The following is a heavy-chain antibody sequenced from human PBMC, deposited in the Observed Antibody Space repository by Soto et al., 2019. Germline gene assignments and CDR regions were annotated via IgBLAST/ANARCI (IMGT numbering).Heavy chain of an antibody. CDR2: IKSKTDGGTT. CDR3: TTKDIVVVVAATPAADY. V-gene: IGHV3-15*07. D-gene: IGHD2-15*01. Sequence: GGSLRLSCAASGFTFSNAWMNWVRQAPGKGLEWVGRIKSKTDGGTTDYAAPVKGRFTIPRDDSKNTLYLQMNSLKTEDTAVYYCTTKDIVVVVAATPAADYWGQGPLVTVSS. CDR1: GFTFSNAW. J-gene: IGHJ4*02.